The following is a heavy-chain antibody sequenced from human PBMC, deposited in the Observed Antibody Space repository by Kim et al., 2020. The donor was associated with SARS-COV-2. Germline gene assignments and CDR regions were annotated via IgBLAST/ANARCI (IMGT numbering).Heavy chain of an antibody. D-gene: IGHD2-2*03. Sequence: GGSLRLSCTTSGFTFIGHAMSWVRQAPGQGLEWVSSIDGSDGTTYYVDSVKGRFTISRDAAKNTLYLQMRALRADDTATYYCMKGGWGWIWDHWGQGTLVTVSS. V-gene: IGHV3-23*01. J-gene: IGHJ4*02. CDR1: GFTFIGHA. CDR2: IDGSDGTT. CDR3: MKGGWGWIWDH.